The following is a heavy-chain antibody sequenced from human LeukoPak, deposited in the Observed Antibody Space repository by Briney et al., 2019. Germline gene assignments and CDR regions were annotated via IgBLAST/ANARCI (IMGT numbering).Heavy chain of an antibody. J-gene: IGHJ4*02. CDR2: IYYSGST. D-gene: IGHD3-10*01. V-gene: IGHV4-39*07. CDR3: ARGERFGELLHEPFDS. Sequence: SETLSLTCPVSGGSISSNNYYCGWIRPPPGKGLECIGNIYYSGSTYYNPSLKSRVTISVDTSKNQFSLKLSSVTAADTAVYYCARGERFGELLHEPFDSWGQGTLVTVSS. CDR1: GGSISSNNYY.